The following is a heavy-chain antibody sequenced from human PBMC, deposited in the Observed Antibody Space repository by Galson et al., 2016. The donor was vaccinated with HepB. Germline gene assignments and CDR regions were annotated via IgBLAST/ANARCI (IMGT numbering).Heavy chain of an antibody. D-gene: IGHD3/OR15-3a*01. J-gene: IGHJ6*02. V-gene: IGHV1-3*01. CDR2: INGGNGNT. Sequence: SVKVSCKGSGYSFISYAIHWVRQAPGQRLEWMGWINGGNGNTKYSEKFQGRVNLTRDISASTAYMELSSLRSGDTAMYYCARVTTHDFRAGYFWPTNYYFDGMDVWGQGTTVTVSS. CDR3: ARVTTHDFRAGYFWPTNYYFDGMDV. CDR1: GYSFISYA.